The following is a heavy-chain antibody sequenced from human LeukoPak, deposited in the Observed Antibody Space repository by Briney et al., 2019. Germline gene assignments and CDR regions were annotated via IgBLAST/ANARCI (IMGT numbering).Heavy chain of an antibody. V-gene: IGHV3-9*01. CDR1: GFTFSSYA. CDR2: ISWNSGSI. CDR3: AKERYYGSGSYPFDY. J-gene: IGHJ4*02. Sequence: GGSLRLSCAASGFTFSSYAMHWVRQAPGKGLEWVSGISWNSGSIGYADSVKGRFTISRDNAKNSLYLQMNSLRAEDTALYYCAKERYYGSGSYPFDYWGQGTLVTVSS. D-gene: IGHD3-10*01.